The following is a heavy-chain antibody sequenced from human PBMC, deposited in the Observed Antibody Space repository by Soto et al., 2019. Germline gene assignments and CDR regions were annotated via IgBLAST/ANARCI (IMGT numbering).Heavy chain of an antibody. Sequence: PGGSLRLSCAASGFTFSSYSMSWVRQAPGKGLEWVSGFRGSGDDGTTYYADSVKGRFTIYRDNSKNMLCLQSNSLRAEDTALYYCAKKVNSGSGSQYFDYRGQGTLVTVAS. V-gene: IGHV3-23*01. CDR1: GFTFSSYS. CDR3: AKKVNSGSGSQYFDY. J-gene: IGHJ4*02. D-gene: IGHD3-10*01. CDR2: FRGSGDDGTT.